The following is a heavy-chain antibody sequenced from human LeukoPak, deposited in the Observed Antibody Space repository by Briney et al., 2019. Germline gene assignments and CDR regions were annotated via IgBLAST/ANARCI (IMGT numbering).Heavy chain of an antibody. D-gene: IGHD3-22*01. Sequence: SETLSLTCTVSGGSISSSSYYWGWIRQPPGKGLEWIGSIYYSGSTYYNPSLKSRVTISVDTSKNQFSLKLSSVAAAGTAVYYCATLTMIVVQVGYFDYWGQGTLVTVSS. CDR2: IYYSGST. CDR1: GGSISSSSYY. CDR3: ATLTMIVVQVGYFDY. J-gene: IGHJ4*02. V-gene: IGHV4-39*01.